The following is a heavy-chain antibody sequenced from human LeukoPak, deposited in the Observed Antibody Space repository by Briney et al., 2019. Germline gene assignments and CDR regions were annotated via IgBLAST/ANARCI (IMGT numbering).Heavy chain of an antibody. V-gene: IGHV3-21*01. Sequence: GGSLRLSCAASGFTFSSYAMSWVRQAPGKGLEWVSSISSSSSYIYYADSVKGRFTISRDNAKNSLYLQMNSLRAEDTAVYYCARLYGGNSNGAFDIWGQGTMVTVSS. CDR1: GFTFSSYA. CDR3: ARLYGGNSNGAFDI. D-gene: IGHD4-23*01. J-gene: IGHJ3*02. CDR2: ISSSSSYI.